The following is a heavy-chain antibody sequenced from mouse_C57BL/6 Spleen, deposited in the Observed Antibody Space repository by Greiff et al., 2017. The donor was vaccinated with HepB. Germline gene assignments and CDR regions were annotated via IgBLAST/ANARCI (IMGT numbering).Heavy chain of an antibody. CDR3: ARRGMVTPYYAMDY. CDR1: GFTFSDYG. V-gene: IGHV5-17*01. Sequence: EVQGVESGGGLVKPGGSLKLSCAASGFTFSDYGMHWVRQAPEKGLEWVAYISSGSSTIYYADTVKGRFTISRDNAKNTLFLQMTSLRSEETAMYYCARRGMVTPYYAMDYWGQGTSVTVSS. D-gene: IGHD2-2*01. J-gene: IGHJ4*01. CDR2: ISSGSSTI.